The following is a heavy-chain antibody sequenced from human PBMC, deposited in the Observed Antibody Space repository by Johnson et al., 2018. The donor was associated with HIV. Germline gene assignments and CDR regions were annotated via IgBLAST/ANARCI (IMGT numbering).Heavy chain of an antibody. CDR1: GFIFNNYG. Sequence: VQLVESGGGVVQPGRSLRLSCAASGFIFNNYGMHWVRQTPGKGLEWVAVIWFDGSNKYYGDSVKGRFNISRDTAKNSLYLQMHSLRVEDTAVYYCARDEPYELELRSIHAFDIWGQGTMVTVSS. CDR3: ARDEPYELELRSIHAFDI. J-gene: IGHJ3*02. V-gene: IGHV3-33*01. D-gene: IGHD1-7*01. CDR2: IWFDGSNK.